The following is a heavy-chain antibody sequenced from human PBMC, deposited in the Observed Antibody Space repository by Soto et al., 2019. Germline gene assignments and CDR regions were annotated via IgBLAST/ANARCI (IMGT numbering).Heavy chain of an antibody. CDR2: ISYDGSNK. CDR1: GFTFSSYG. CDR3: AKESGT. V-gene: IGHV3-30*18. Sequence: QVQLVESGGGVVQPGRSLRLSCAASGFTFSSYGMHWVRQAPGKGLEWVAVISYDGSNKYYADSVKGRFTISRDNSKNTLYLQMNSLRAGDTAVYYCAKESGTWGQATLVTVS. D-gene: IGHD1-1*01. J-gene: IGHJ5*02.